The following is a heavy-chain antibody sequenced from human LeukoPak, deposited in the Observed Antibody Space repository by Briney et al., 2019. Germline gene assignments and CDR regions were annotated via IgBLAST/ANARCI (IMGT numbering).Heavy chain of an antibody. V-gene: IGHV3-11*04. CDR3: ARCYDSSGYYSNYHMDV. CDR1: GFTFSDYY. Sequence: GGSLRLSCAASGFTFSDYYMSWIRQAPGKGLEWVSYISTSGSTIYYADSVKGRFTISRDNAKNALYLQMNSLRAEDTAVYYCARCYDSSGYYSNYHMDVWGKGTTATVS. D-gene: IGHD3-22*01. CDR2: ISTSGSTI. J-gene: IGHJ6*03.